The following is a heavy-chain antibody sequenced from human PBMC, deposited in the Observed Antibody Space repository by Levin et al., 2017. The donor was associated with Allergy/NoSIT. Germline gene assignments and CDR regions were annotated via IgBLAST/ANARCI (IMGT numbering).Heavy chain of an antibody. Sequence: SETLSLTCAISGDSVSSNTAAWIWIRQSPSRGLEWLGRTYYRSKYYNDYAVSVKSRITITADTSKNQISLQLNSVTPEDTAVYYCARDETIAVAGFSDYYTGMDGWGQGTTVTVSS. D-gene: IGHD6-19*01. CDR1: GDSVSSNTAA. CDR3: ARDETIAVAGFSDYYTGMDG. J-gene: IGHJ6*02. CDR2: TYYRSKYYN. V-gene: IGHV6-1*01.